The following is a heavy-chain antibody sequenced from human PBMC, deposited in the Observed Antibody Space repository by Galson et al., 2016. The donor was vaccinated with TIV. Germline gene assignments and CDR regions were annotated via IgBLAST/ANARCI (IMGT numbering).Heavy chain of an antibody. CDR2: IYQSGGT. Sequence: ETLSLTCTVSGFSISSGHYWGWIRQPPGKGLEWVGSIYQSGGTYYNPSLKSRLTISVDTSKNQFSLRLTSLTAADTAVYYCARDKSDFDTVDYFYYYMDVWGKGTVVTVSS. CDR1: GFSISSGHY. J-gene: IGHJ6*03. V-gene: IGHV4-38-2*02. CDR3: ARDKSDFDTVDYFYYYMDV. D-gene: IGHD2-2*02.